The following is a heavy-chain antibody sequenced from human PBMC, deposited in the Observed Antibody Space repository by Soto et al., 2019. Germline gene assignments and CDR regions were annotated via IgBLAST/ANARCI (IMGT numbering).Heavy chain of an antibody. J-gene: IGHJ4*02. CDR3: ARVSFGVVIFDY. Sequence: GGSLRLSCAASGFTFSSYGMHWVRQAPGKGLEWVAVIWYDGSNKYYADSVKGRFTISRDNSKNTLYLQMNSLRAEDTAVYYCARVSFGVVIFDYWGQGTLVTVS. CDR1: GFTFSSYG. CDR2: IWYDGSNK. D-gene: IGHD3-3*01. V-gene: IGHV3-33*01.